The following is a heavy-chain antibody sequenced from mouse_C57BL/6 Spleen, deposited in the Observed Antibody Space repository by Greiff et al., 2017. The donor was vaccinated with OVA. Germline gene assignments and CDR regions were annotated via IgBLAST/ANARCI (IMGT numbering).Heavy chain of an antibody. J-gene: IGHJ1*03. CDR3: ARYYYGDWYFDV. Sequence: QVQLKESGPELVKPGASVKISCKASGYAFSSSWMNWVKQRPGKGLEWIGRIYPGDGDTNYNGKFKGKATLTADKSSSTAYMQLSSLTSEDSAVYFCARYYYGDWYFDVWGTGTTVTVSS. V-gene: IGHV1-82*01. CDR1: GYAFSSSW. D-gene: IGHD1-1*01. CDR2: IYPGDGDT.